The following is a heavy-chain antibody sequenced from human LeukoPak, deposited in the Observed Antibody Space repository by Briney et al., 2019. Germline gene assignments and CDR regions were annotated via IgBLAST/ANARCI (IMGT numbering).Heavy chain of an antibody. V-gene: IGHV3-53*01. CDR2: IYSGGGT. CDR1: GITVGNNY. J-gene: IGHJ4*02. D-gene: IGHD1-14*01. CDR3: TRNRPETPLGY. Sequence: GGSLRLSCAASGITVGNNYFSWVRQAPGKGLEWVALIYSGGGTAYADSVKGRFTISRDSSKNTLFLQMNSLKPKDTAMYHCTRNRPETPLGYWGQGTLVTVSS.